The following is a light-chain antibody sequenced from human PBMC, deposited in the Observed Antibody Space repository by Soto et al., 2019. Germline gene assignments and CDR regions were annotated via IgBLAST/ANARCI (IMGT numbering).Light chain of an antibody. CDR2: EVS. V-gene: IGLV2-14*01. CDR3: SSHTTSYTVDV. CDR1: PSDVGTNNY. Sequence: QSALTQPASVSGSPGQSITISCTGTPSDVGTNNYVSWYQQYPGRAPQLIIYEVSQRPSGISDRFFGSKSGDTASLTISGLQAEDEADYYCSSHTTSYTVDVFGTGTKLTVL. J-gene: IGLJ1*01.